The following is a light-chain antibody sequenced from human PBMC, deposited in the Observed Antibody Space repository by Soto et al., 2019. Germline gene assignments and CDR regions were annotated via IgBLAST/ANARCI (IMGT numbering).Light chain of an antibody. J-gene: IGLJ3*02. Sequence: QSVLTQPPSASGTPGQRVTISCSVSSSNIGSNTVNWYQQLPGTAPKLLIYSNNQRPSGVPDRFSGSKSGTSASLAISGLQYEDEADYYCSTWDASMNGWVFGGGTKVTVL. CDR2: SNN. CDR1: SSNIGSNT. V-gene: IGLV1-44*01. CDR3: STWDASMNGWV.